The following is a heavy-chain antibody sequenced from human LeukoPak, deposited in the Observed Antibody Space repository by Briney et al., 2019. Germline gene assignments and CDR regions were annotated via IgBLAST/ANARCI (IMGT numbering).Heavy chain of an antibody. Sequence: GRSLRLSCAASGFTFSSYGMHWVRQAPGKGLEWVAVISYDGSKKYYADSVMGRFTISRDYSKNTLYLQMNSLRADDTAVYYCAKGYDRLEYWGQGTLATVSS. J-gene: IGHJ4*02. CDR2: ISYDGSKK. D-gene: IGHD3-3*01. V-gene: IGHV3-30*18. CDR3: AKGYDRLEY. CDR1: GFTFSSYG.